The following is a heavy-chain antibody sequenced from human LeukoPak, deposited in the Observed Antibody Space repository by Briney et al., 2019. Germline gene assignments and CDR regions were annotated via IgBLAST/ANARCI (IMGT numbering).Heavy chain of an antibody. J-gene: IGHJ3*02. D-gene: IGHD3-22*01. Sequence: SETLSLTCTVSGGSISSSSYYWGWIRQPPGKGLEWIGSIYYSGSTDYNPSLKSRVTISVDTSKNQFSLKLSSVTAADTAVYYCARQDITMIAFDIWGQGTMVTVSS. CDR1: GGSISSSSYY. V-gene: IGHV4-39*01. CDR2: IYYSGST. CDR3: ARQDITMIAFDI.